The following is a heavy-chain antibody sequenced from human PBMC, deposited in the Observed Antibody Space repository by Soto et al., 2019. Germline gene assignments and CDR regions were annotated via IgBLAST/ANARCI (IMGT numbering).Heavy chain of an antibody. J-gene: IGHJ4*02. CDR1: GGSITSYY. CDR3: ARDRDGYNYFDY. V-gene: IGHV4-59*01. Sequence: SETLSLTCTVSGGSITSYYWNWIRQPPGKGLEWIGYIYYSGSTNYNPSLKSRVSLSVDTSKNQFSLKVYSVTAADTAVYYCARDRDGYNYFDYWGQGTLVTVSS. CDR2: IYYSGST. D-gene: IGHD5-12*01.